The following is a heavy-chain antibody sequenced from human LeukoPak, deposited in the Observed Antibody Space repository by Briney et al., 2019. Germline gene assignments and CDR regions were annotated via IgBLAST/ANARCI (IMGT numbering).Heavy chain of an antibody. D-gene: IGHD5-18*01. CDR2: IYYSGST. Sequence: SETLSLTCTVSGDSISSYYWSWLRQPPGKGLEWIGYIYYSGSTNYNPSLKSRVTISVDTSKNQFSLKLSSVTAADTAVYYCARAGGRGYSYAWDYWGQGTLVTVSS. V-gene: IGHV4-59*01. J-gene: IGHJ4*02. CDR1: GDSISSYY. CDR3: ARAGGRGYSYAWDY.